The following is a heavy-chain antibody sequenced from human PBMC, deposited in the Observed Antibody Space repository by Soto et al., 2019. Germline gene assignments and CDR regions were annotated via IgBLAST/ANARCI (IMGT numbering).Heavy chain of an antibody. CDR1: GYSFTSYW. V-gene: IGHV5-51*01. CDR3: GRHDGYGDDPNMPYGMDV. CDR2: IYPGDSDT. D-gene: IGHD4-17*01. Sequence: GESLKISCKGSGYSFTSYWIGWVRQMPGKGLEWMGIIYPGDSDTRYSPSFQGQVTISADKSISTAYLQWSSLKASDTAMYYCGRHDGYGDDPNMPYGMDVWGQGATVTVSS. J-gene: IGHJ6*02.